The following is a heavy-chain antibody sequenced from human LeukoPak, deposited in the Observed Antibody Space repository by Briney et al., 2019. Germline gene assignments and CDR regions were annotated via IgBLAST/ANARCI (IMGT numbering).Heavy chain of an antibody. V-gene: IGHV3-11*04. J-gene: IGHJ4*02. Sequence: GGSLRLSCAASGFAFSDFYMFWIRQAPGKGLEWISYISNSGSTLYYADSVKGRFTISRDNDKNLLYLQMNSLRAEDTAVYYCAREGAARKITMIVVVTPEGYFDYWGQGTLVTVSS. CDR1: GFAFSDFY. CDR3: AREGAARKITMIVVVTPEGYFDY. D-gene: IGHD3-22*01. CDR2: ISNSGSTL.